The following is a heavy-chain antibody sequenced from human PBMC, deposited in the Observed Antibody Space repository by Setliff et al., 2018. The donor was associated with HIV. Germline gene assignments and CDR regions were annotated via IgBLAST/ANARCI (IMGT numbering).Heavy chain of an antibody. J-gene: IGHJ3*02. CDR2: INPSGGRT. D-gene: IGHD3-22*01. Sequence: ASVKVSCKTFGYYPSIDYMHWVRQAPGQGLEWMGLINPSGGRTSYAQKFQGRLTMTRDTSRSTVYMELSSLRSEDTAVYYCARCYYDSSGPTDAFDIWGQGTVVTVSS. V-gene: IGHV1-46*01. CDR1: GYYPSIDY. CDR3: ARCYYDSSGPTDAFDI.